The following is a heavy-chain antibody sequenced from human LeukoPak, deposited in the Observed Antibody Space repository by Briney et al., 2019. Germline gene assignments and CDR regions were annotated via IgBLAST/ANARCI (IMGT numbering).Heavy chain of an antibody. CDR2: ISGSGGST. CDR3: AKLPDSSGYYFDY. Sequence: GGSLRLSCAASGFTFSSYAMSWVRQAPGKGLEWVSAISGSGGSTYYADSVKGRFTISRDNSKNTLYLQMNSLRAEDTAVYYRAKLPDSSGYYFDYWGQGTLVTVSS. V-gene: IGHV3-23*01. D-gene: IGHD3-22*01. J-gene: IGHJ4*02. CDR1: GFTFSSYA.